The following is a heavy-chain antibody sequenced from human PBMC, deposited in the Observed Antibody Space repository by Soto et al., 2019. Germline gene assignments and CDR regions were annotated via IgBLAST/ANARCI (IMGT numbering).Heavy chain of an antibody. CDR1: GFTFSSYW. Sequence: AGGSLRLSCAASGFTFSSYWMHWVRQAPGKGLVWVSRINSDGSSTSYADSVKGRFTISRDNAKNTLYLQMNSLRAEDTAVYYCVVGDFWSGYYPRYYYYYYGMDVWGQGTTVTVSS. CDR2: INSDGSST. D-gene: IGHD3-3*01. V-gene: IGHV3-74*01. CDR3: VVGDFWSGYYPRYYYYYYGMDV. J-gene: IGHJ6*01.